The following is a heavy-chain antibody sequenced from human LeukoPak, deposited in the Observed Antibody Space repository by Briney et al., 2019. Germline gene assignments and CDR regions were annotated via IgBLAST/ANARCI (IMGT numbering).Heavy chain of an antibody. J-gene: IGHJ5*02. CDR3: ARDLTCCGVGELYSNWFDP. CDR2: INPSGGST. CDR1: GYTFTSYY. D-gene: IGHD3-10*01. V-gene: IGHV1-46*01. Sequence: LGASVKVSCKASGYTFTSYYMHWVRQAPGQGLEWMGIINPSGGSTSYAQKSQGRVTMTRDTSTSTVYMELSSLRSEDTAVYYCARDLTCCGVGELYSNWFDPWGQGTLVTVSS.